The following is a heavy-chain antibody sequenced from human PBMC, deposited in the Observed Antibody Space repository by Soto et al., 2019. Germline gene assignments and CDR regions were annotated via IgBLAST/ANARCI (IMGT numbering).Heavy chain of an antibody. Sequence: EVQLVESGGGLAQPGGSLRLSCAASGFRFSDYAMDWVRQAPGKGLEWVSHISGRGTIYYADSVKGRSTISRDDAKTSLFLQIISLSSDDTYVYYCAISYSNSWLILDLWGQGNVVIVSA. CDR1: GFRFSDYA. CDR2: ISGRGTI. CDR3: AISYSNSWLILDL. J-gene: IGHJ4*02. V-gene: IGHV3-48*01. D-gene: IGHD4-4*01.